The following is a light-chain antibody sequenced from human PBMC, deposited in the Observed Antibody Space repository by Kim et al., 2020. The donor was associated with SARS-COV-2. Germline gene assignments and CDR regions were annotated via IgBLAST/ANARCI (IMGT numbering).Light chain of an antibody. CDR3: QQYNAYRT. CDR1: PSITGW. Sequence: GDRVTITCRASPSITGWLAWYQQKPGKAPQLLIYDASNLESGVPSRFSGSGSGTEFTLTISSLQPDDFATYYCQQYNAYRTFGQGNKVEIK. J-gene: IGKJ1*01. V-gene: IGKV1-5*01. CDR2: DAS.